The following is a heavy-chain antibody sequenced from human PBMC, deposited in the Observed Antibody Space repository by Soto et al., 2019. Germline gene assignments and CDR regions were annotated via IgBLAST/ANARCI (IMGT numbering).Heavy chain of an antibody. Sequence: GGSLRLSCAASGFTVSSNYMSWVRQAPGKGLEWVSVIYSGGSTYYADSVKGRFTVSRDNSKNTLYLQMNSLRAEDTAVYYCARDSIAARPRYYYGMDVWGQGTTVTVSS. CDR3: ARDSIAARPRYYYGMDV. CDR2: IYSGGST. V-gene: IGHV3-53*01. J-gene: IGHJ6*02. D-gene: IGHD6-6*01. CDR1: GFTVSSNY.